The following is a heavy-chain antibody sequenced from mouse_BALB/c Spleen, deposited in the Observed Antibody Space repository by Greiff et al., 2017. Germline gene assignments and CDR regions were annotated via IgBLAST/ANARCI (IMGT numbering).Heavy chain of an antibody. D-gene: IGHD2-4*01. CDR2: ISYSGST. V-gene: IGHV3-2*02. J-gene: IGHJ4*01. CDR3: ARRDYDGYYAMDY. Sequence: EVKLLESGPGLVKPSQSLSLTCTVTGYSITSDYAWNWIRQFPGNKLEWMGYISYSGSTSYNPSLKSRISITRDTSKNQFFLQLNSVTTEDTATYYCARRDYDGYYAMDYWGQGTSVTVSS. CDR1: GYSITSDYA.